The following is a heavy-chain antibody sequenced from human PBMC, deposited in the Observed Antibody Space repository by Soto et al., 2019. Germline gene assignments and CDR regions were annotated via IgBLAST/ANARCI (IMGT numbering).Heavy chain of an antibody. CDR2: IYYSGST. D-gene: IGHD3-16*02. Sequence: NPSETLSLTCTVSGGSISSGGYYWSWIRQHPGKGLEWIGYIYYSGSTYYNPSLKSRVTISVDTSKNQFSLKLSSVTAADTAVYYCARDPTYRDYVWGSYRSGAFDIWGQGTMVTVSS. J-gene: IGHJ3*02. CDR1: GGSISSGGYY. V-gene: IGHV4-31*03. CDR3: ARDPTYRDYVWGSYRSGAFDI.